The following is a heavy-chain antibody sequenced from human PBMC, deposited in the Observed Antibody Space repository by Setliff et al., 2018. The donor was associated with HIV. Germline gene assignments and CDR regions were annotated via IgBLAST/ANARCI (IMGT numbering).Heavy chain of an antibody. CDR1: GGTFSSYP. D-gene: IGHD2-15*01. Sequence: SVKVSCKASGGTFSSYPISWVRQAPGQGLEWMGGIIPIFGTTHYAQKFQGRVTITADESTSTVHMELSSLTSEDTAVYFCARERYCSAGSCYSKLSWFDPWGQGTLVTVSS. V-gene: IGHV1-69*13. CDR2: IIPIFGTT. J-gene: IGHJ5*02. CDR3: ARERYCSAGSCYSKLSWFDP.